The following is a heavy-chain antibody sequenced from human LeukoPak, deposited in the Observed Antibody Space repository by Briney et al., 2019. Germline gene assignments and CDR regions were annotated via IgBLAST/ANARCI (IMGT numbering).Heavy chain of an antibody. Sequence: SETLSLTCIVSGTSMSSHYWSWIRQPPGKGLEWIGYIFYSGSTKYAPSLESRVTISLDTSQNQFSLKLSSVTGADTAVYYCARQPSGYYDKSGYYPYYFDYWGQGALVTVSS. J-gene: IGHJ4*02. CDR3: ARQPSGYYDKSGYYPYYFDY. D-gene: IGHD3-22*01. CDR1: GTSMSSHY. V-gene: IGHV4-59*08. CDR2: IFYSGST.